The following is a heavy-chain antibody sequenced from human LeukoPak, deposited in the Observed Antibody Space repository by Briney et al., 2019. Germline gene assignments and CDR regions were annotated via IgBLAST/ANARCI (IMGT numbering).Heavy chain of an antibody. V-gene: IGHV3-7*01. D-gene: IGHD4/OR15-4a*01. Sequence: GGSLRLSCAASGFTFSNYWMSWVRQAPGKGLEWLANINQDGSEIYYVDSVKGRFTISRDNGKNSLYLQINSLRADDTAVYYCARVSSVPTPRALDYWGQGTLVTVSS. CDR2: INQDGSEI. CDR1: GFTFSNYW. J-gene: IGHJ4*02. CDR3: ARVSSVPTPRALDY.